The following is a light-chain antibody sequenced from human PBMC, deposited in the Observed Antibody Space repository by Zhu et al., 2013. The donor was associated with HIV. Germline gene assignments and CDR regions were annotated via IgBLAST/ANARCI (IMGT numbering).Light chain of an antibody. V-gene: IGKV2-30*02. J-gene: IGKJ2*03. CDR2: KVS. Sequence: DVAMTQSPLSLPVTLGQPASISCRSSRRLVHSDGKTYLNWFHQRPGQSPRRLIYKVSRRDSGVPDRFSGSGSGTDFTLQITRVEAEDVGVYYCMQGTHLPYSFGQGTKAGDQT. CDR3: MQGTHLPYS. CDR1: RRLVHSDGKTY.